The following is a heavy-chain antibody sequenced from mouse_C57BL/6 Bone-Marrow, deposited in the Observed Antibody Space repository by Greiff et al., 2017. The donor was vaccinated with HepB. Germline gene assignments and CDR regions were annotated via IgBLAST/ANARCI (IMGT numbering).Heavy chain of an antibody. J-gene: IGHJ2*01. CDR1: GFTFSDYY. V-gene: IGHV5-12*01. Sequence: EVQVVESGGGLVQPGGSLKLSCAASGFTFSDYYMYWVRQTPEKRLEWVAYISNGGGSTYYPDTVKGRFTISRDNAKNTLYLQMSRLKSEDTAMYYCARGITTVVADYFDYWGQGTTLTVSS. D-gene: IGHD1-1*01. CDR3: ARGITTVVADYFDY. CDR2: ISNGGGST.